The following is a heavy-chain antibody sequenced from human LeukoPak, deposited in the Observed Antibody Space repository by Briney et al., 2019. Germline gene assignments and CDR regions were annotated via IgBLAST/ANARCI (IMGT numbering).Heavy chain of an antibody. CDR1: GDTFSSYA. Sequence: ASVKVSCKASGDTFSSYAISWVRQAPGQGLEWMGGIIPIFGTANYAQKFQGRVTTTADESTSTAYMELSSLRSEDTAVYYCARGGDGGHFDYWGQGTLVTVSS. V-gene: IGHV1-69*13. D-gene: IGHD2-21*02. CDR3: ARGGDGGHFDY. CDR2: IIPIFGTA. J-gene: IGHJ4*02.